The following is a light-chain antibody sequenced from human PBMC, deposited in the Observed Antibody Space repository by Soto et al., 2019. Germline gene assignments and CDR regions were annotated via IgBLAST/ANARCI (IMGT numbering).Light chain of an antibody. CDR1: HSVNSH. Sequence: EIVLTPSPATLSLSPVERVTLSCRTSHSVNSHVAWYKQKPGQAPRLLLYGASTRATGIQVRFIGSGFGTEFTLPLSSLQSEEFAVYDCQQYKNWPLFGQGTRLEIK. J-gene: IGKJ5*01. CDR3: QQYKNWPL. CDR2: GAS. V-gene: IGKV3-15*01.